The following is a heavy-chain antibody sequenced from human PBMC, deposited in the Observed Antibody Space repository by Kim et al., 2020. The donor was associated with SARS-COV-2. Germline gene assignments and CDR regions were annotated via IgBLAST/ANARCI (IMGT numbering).Heavy chain of an antibody. CDR1: GGSISSGGYY. CDR3: ARYEMTTSTLVDV. V-gene: IGHV4-31*03. Sequence: SETLSLTCTVSGGSISSGGYYWSWIRQHPGKGLEWIGYIYYSGSTYYNPSLKSRVTISVDTSKNQFSLKLSSVTAADTAVYYCARYEMTTSTLVDVWGKGTTVTVSS. D-gene: IGHD4-4*01. CDR2: IYYSGST. J-gene: IGHJ6*04.